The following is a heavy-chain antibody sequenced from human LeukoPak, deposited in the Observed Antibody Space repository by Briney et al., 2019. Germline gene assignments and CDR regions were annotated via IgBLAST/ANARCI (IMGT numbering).Heavy chain of an antibody. D-gene: IGHD5-24*01. J-gene: IGHJ4*02. CDR2: ISGSGGST. CDR3: AKGLRRDGYNLVDY. CDR1: GFTFSSYA. Sequence: GGSLRLSCAASGFTFSSYAMSWVRQAPGKGLEWVSAISGSGGSTYYADSAKGRFTISRDNSKNTLYLQMNSLRAEDTAVYYCAKGLRRDGYNLVDYGGQGTLVTVSS. V-gene: IGHV3-23*01.